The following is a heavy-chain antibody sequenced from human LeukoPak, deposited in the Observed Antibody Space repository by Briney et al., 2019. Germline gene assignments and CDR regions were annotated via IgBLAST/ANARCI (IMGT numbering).Heavy chain of an antibody. D-gene: IGHD3-10*02. J-gene: IGHJ6*04. CDR3: AELGITMIGGV. V-gene: IGHV3-11*04. CDR2: ISDSGSTI. Sequence: GGSLRLSCAASGFTFSDYYMRWIRQAPGKGLEWVSYISDSGSTIYYADSVKGRFTISRDNARNSLYLQMNSLRAEDTAVYYCAELGITMIGGVWGKGTTVTISS. CDR1: GFTFSDYY.